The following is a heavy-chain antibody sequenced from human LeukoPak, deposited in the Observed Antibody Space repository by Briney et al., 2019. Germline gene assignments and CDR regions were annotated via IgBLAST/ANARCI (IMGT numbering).Heavy chain of an antibody. Sequence: ASVKVSCKASGYTFTSYYMHWVRQAPGQGLEWMGIINPSGGSTSYAQKFQGRVTMTRDTSTSTVYMELGSLRSEDTAVYYCARDDSRLIVVVPAAAPLGYWGQGTLVTVPS. J-gene: IGHJ4*02. CDR3: ARDDSRLIVVVPAAAPLGY. CDR1: GYTFTSYY. D-gene: IGHD2-2*01. V-gene: IGHV1-46*01. CDR2: INPSGGST.